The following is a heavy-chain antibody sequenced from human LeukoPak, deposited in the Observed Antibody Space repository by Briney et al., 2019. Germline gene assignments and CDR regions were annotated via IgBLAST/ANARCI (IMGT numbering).Heavy chain of an antibody. Sequence: GGSLRLSCEASGFTFSSYGLHWVRQAPGKGLEWVAVIWYDGSKEYYADSVKGRFTISRDSSKNTLYLQMNSLRAEDTAVYYCAESLRSGWYYFDYWGQGTLVTVSS. CDR1: GFTFSSYG. CDR2: IWYDGSKE. V-gene: IGHV3-33*06. D-gene: IGHD6-19*01. J-gene: IGHJ4*02. CDR3: AESLRSGWYYFDY.